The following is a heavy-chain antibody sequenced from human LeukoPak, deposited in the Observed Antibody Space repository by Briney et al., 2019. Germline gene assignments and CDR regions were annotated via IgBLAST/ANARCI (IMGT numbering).Heavy chain of an antibody. CDR1: GGSFSGYY. J-gene: IGHJ5*02. CDR3: ARHSGLRSPFDP. V-gene: IGHV4-39*01. D-gene: IGHD3-3*01. CDR2: IYSSGNT. Sequence: SETLSLTCAVYGGSFSGYYWGWIRQPPGRDLEWIGSIYSSGNTYYNPSLESRVTISVDTSKNQLSLKLTSATAADTSVYYCARHSGLRSPFDPWGQGTLVTVSS.